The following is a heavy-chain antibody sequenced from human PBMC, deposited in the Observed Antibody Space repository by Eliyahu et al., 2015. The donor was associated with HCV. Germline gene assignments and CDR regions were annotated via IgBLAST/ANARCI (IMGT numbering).Heavy chain of an antibody. V-gene: IGHV3-30-3*01. CDR1: RFXFSXYA. Sequence: QVQLVEXGGGVVQPGRSXRLSCSASRFXFSXYAMYWVRQAPGKGLEWVAVISYDGNNKYYADSVKGRFTISRDNSKNTLYLQMNSLRPEDTAVYYCARDGGTQLWRYYFGYWGQGTLVTVSS. J-gene: IGHJ4*02. CDR3: ARDGGTQLWRYYFGY. CDR2: ISYDGNNK. D-gene: IGHD5-18*01.